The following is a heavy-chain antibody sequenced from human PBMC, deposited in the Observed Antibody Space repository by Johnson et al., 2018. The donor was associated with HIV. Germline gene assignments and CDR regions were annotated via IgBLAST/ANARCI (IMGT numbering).Heavy chain of an antibody. D-gene: IGHD6-13*01. Sequence: VQLVESGGGLVQPGGSLRLSCAASGFTFSSYAMSWVRQAPGKGLEWVSAIGTAGDTYYPGSVKGRFPISRENAKNSLYLQMNSLRAEETAVYYCARDVGIAENLDAFDIWGQGTMVTVSS. V-gene: IGHV3-13*01. CDR1: GFTFSSYA. CDR2: IGTAGDT. CDR3: ARDVGIAENLDAFDI. J-gene: IGHJ3*02.